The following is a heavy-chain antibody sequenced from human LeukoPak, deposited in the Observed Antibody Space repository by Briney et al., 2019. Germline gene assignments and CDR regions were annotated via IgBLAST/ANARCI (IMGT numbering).Heavy chain of an antibody. V-gene: IGHV3-64*01. CDR1: RFTFRSYA. D-gene: IGHD3-10*01. CDR3: ARVGKALWFGDTPEAFDI. J-gene: IGHJ3*02. Sequence: GGSLRLSCAASRFTFRSYAMHWVRQAPGKGLEYVSAISSNGRSTYYANSVKGRFTISRDNSKNTLYLQMGSLRAEDMAVYYCARVGKALWFGDTPEAFDIWGQGTMVTASS. CDR2: ISSNGRST.